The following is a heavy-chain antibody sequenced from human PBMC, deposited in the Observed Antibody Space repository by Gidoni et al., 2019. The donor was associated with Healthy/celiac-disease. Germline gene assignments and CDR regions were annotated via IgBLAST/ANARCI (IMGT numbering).Heavy chain of an antibody. CDR1: GFTFSSYS. J-gene: IGHJ6*02. V-gene: IGHV3-48*04. D-gene: IGHD4-17*01. Sequence: EVQLVESGGGLVQPGGSLRLSCAASGFTFSSYSMNWVRQAPGKGLEWVSYISSSSSTIYYADSVKGRFTISRDNAKNSLYLQMNSLRAEDTAVYYCARDGYGDSRDYYYGMDVWGQGTTVTVSS. CDR3: ARDGYGDSRDYYYGMDV. CDR2: ISSSSSTI.